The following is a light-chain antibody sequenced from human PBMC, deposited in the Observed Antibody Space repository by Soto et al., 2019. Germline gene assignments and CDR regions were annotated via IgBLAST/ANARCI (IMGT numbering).Light chain of an antibody. Sequence: QSVLTHPASVSWSPGQSITISCTGTSSDVGGYNYVSWYQQHPGKAPKLMIYEVSNRPSGVSNRFSGSKSGNTASLTISGLQAEDEAHYYRSSYTSSSTLTYVFGTGTKVTVL. CDR2: EVS. V-gene: IGLV2-14*01. CDR3: SSYTSSSTLTYV. CDR1: SSDVGGYNY. J-gene: IGLJ1*01.